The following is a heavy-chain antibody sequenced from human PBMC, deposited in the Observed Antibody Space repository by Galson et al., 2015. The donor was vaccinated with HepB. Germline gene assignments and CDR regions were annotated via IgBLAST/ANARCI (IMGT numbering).Heavy chain of an antibody. Sequence: SVKVSCKVSGYTLTELSMHWVRQAPGKGLEWMGGFDPEDGETIYAQKFQGRVTMTEDTSTDTAYMELSSLRSEDTAVYYCATASGTVIPNWYFDLWGRGTLVTVSS. CDR2: FDPEDGET. D-gene: IGHD4-17*01. J-gene: IGHJ2*01. CDR3: ATASGTVIPNWYFDL. CDR1: GYTLTELS. V-gene: IGHV1-24*01.